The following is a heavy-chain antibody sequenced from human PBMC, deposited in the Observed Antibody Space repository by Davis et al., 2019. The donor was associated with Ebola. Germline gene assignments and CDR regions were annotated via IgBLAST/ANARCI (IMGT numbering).Heavy chain of an antibody. J-gene: IGHJ6*02. V-gene: IGHV3-30*02. Sequence: PGGSLRLSCAASGFTFSSYGMHWVRQAPGKGLAWVAVIWYDGSNKYYADSVRGRFTISRDNSKNTLYLQMNSLRAEDTAVYYCAKVRTRHGMDVWGQGTTVTVSS. CDR1: GFTFSSYG. D-gene: IGHD6-6*01. CDR2: IWYDGSNK. CDR3: AKVRTRHGMDV.